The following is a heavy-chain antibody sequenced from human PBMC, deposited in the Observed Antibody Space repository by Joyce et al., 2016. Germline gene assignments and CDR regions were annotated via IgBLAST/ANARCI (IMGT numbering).Heavy chain of an antibody. V-gene: IGHV4-39*01. D-gene: IGHD5-12*01. CDR3: ARHYRGPYAYSRYFFYYMDV. CDR2: IYSSGDT. J-gene: IGHJ6*03. CDR1: DGPIIGNTYH. Sequence: QLQLQESGPGLLKPSETLSLTCTVYDGPIIGNTYHWGWIRQPPGKGLEWIGIIYSSGDTDYNPSLKSRVTISKDTAKNQFSLKLSSATAADTAVYYCARHYRGPYAYSRYFFYYMDVWGKGTTVTVSS.